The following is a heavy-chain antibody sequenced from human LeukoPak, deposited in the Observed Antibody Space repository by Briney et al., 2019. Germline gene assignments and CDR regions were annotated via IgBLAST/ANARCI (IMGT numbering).Heavy chain of an antibody. V-gene: IGHV6-1*01. D-gene: IGHD6-19*01. CDR2: TYYRSKWYN. CDR3: ARSNSDSSGWYEAPDY. J-gene: IGHJ4*02. CDR1: GDSVSSNSAA. Sequence: SQTLSLTCAISGDSVSSNSAAWNWLRQSPSRGLEWLGRTYYRSKWYNDYAVSVKSRITINPDTSKNQFSLQLNSVTPEDTAVYYCARSNSDSSGWYEAPDYWGQGTLVTVSS.